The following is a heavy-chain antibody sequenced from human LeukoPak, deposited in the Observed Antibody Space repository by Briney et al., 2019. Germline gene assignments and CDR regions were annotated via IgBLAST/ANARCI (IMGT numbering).Heavy chain of an antibody. V-gene: IGHV1-69*05. J-gene: IGHJ4*02. CDR3: ASGSPSIAARLLFDY. Sequence: SVKVSCKASGGTFSSYAISWVRQALGQGLEWMGRITPIFGTANYAQKFQGRVTITTDESTSTAYMELSSLRSEDTAVYYCASGSPSIAARLLFDYWGQGTLVTVSS. D-gene: IGHD6-6*01. CDR2: ITPIFGTA. CDR1: GGTFSSYA.